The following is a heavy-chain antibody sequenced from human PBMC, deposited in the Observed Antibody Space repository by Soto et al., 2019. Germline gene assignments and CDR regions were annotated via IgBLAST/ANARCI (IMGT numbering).Heavy chain of an antibody. D-gene: IGHD2-15*01. CDR3: ARDHCSGGACYVDY. Sequence: EVQLVESGGGLVQPGRSLRLSCAASGFTFDDYAMHWVRQPPGKGLEWVSGISWNSATIDYADSVKGRFTISRDNAKNSLDLQMNSLRADDTALYFCARDHCSGGACYVDYWCQGNLVTVSS. CDR1: GFTFDDYA. CDR2: ISWNSATI. J-gene: IGHJ4*02. V-gene: IGHV3-9*01.